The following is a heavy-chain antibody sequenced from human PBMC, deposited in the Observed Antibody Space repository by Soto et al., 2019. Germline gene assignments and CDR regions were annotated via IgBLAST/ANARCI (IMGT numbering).Heavy chain of an antibody. J-gene: IGHJ5*02. V-gene: IGHV4-39*01. D-gene: IGHD1-26*01. CDR3: AGGIVGATGGFDP. Sequence: PSETLSLTCTVSGGSISSSSYYWGWIRQPPGKGLEWIGSIYYSGSTYYNPSLKSRVTISVDTSKNQFSLKLSSVTAADTAVYYCAGGIVGATGGFDPWGQGTLVTVSS. CDR2: IYYSGST. CDR1: GGSISSSSYY.